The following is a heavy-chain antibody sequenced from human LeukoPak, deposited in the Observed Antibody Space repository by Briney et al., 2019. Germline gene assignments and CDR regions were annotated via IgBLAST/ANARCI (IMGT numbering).Heavy chain of an antibody. D-gene: IGHD3-22*01. J-gene: IGHJ4*02. CDR1: GYTFTTYA. Sequence: ASVKVSCKASGYTFTTYAMNWVRQAPGQGLESMGWINTNTGNPTYAQGFTGRFVFSLDTSVSTAYLQISSLKAEDTAVYYCVRAAHDSSGYLRYYFDYWGQGTLVTVSS. CDR2: INTNTGNP. V-gene: IGHV7-4-1*02. CDR3: VRAAHDSSGYLRYYFDY.